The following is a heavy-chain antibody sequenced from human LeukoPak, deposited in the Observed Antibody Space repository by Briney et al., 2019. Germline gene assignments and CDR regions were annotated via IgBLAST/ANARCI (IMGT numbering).Heavy chain of an antibody. CDR2: ISGSGGST. D-gene: IGHD6-19*01. J-gene: IGHJ4*02. V-gene: IGHV3-23*01. Sequence: GGTLRLSCAASGFTFSSYGMSWVRQAPGKGLEWVSAISGSGGSTYYADSVKGRFTISRDNSKNTLYLQMNSLRAEDTAVYYCAKVTIEDSSGWYTHTYFDYWGQGTLVTVSS. CDR3: AKVTIEDSSGWYTHTYFDY. CDR1: GFTFSSYG.